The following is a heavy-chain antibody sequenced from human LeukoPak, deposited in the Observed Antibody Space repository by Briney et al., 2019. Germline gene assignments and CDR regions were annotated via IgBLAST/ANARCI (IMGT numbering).Heavy chain of an antibody. Sequence: GGSLRLSCAASGFTFSSYSMNWVRQAPGKGLEWVSYISSSSSTIYYADSVKGRLTISRDNAKNSLYLQMNSLRAEDTAVYYCAKADRAGDAFDIWGQGTMVTVSS. CDR2: ISSSSSTI. CDR1: GFTFSSYS. J-gene: IGHJ3*02. V-gene: IGHV3-48*04. CDR3: AKADRAGDAFDI. D-gene: IGHD6-19*01.